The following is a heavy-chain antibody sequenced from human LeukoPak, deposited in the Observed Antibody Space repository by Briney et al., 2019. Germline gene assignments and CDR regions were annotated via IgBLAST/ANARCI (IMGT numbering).Heavy chain of an antibody. J-gene: IGHJ5*02. CDR3: ARDKYYGSGNYGKYNWFDP. D-gene: IGHD3-10*01. CDR1: GGSISSGSYY. CDR2: IYITGST. V-gene: IGHV4-61*09. Sequence: SETLSLTCTVSGGSISSGSYYWSWIRPPAGKGLEWIGHIYITGSTNYNPSLKSRVTMSVDTSKNQFSLRLSSVTAADTAVYYCARDKYYGSGNYGKYNWFDPWGQGTLVTVSS.